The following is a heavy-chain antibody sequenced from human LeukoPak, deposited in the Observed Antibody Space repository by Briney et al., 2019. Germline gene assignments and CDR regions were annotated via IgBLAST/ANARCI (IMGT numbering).Heavy chain of an antibody. CDR2: ISRNSRHV. CDR3: VRDFMAMGGTTAYLHY. V-gene: IGHV3-21*01. D-gene: IGHD1-26*01. J-gene: IGHJ1*01. CDR1: GFTPCDYS. Sequence: GGSLRLSSAASGFTPCDYSMSWVRHAPRRGLGWVSSISRNSRHVYYEGSVWRRYTISRDDARHSHFLDMNSMRAEDMAVYYCVRDFMAMGGTTAYLHYWGQGTLVTVSS.